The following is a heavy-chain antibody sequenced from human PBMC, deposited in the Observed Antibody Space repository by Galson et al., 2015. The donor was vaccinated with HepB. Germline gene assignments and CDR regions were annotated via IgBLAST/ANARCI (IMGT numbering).Heavy chain of an antibody. J-gene: IGHJ5*02. V-gene: IGHV3-66*02. CDR1: GFTVSSNY. CDR2: IYSGGST. Sequence: SLRLSCAASGFTVSSNYMSWVRQAPGKGLEWVSVIYSGGSTYYADSVKGRFTISRDNSKNTLYLQMNSLRAEDTAVYYCARQHSSSWYRRGGWFDPWGQGTLVTVSS. D-gene: IGHD6-13*01. CDR3: ARQHSSSWYRRGGWFDP.